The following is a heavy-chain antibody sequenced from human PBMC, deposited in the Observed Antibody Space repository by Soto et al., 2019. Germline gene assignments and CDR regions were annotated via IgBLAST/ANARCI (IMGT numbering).Heavy chain of an antibody. D-gene: IGHD2-2*01. V-gene: IGHV3-48*03. CDR2: ISTSGSTV. Sequence: EVQLVESGGALVQPGGSLRLSCAASRFTFSTYEMNWVRQAPGKGLEWVSYISTSGSTVYYADSVKGRFTISRDNTRNPLFLQMTGLGAEDTALYSCVRYCSTTLCMGVATRTFAYWGREPWSPSPQ. J-gene: IGHJ4*02. CDR3: VRYCSTTLCMGVATRTFAY. CDR1: RFTFSTYE.